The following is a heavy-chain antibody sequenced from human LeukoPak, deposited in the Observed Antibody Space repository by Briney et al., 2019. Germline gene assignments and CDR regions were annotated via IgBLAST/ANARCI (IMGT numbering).Heavy chain of an antibody. J-gene: IGHJ4*02. V-gene: IGHV4-59*01. CDR3: ARRGYYYDTSGYYYFDY. CDR2: IYYSGST. CDR1: GGTFSGYY. Sequence: SETLSLTCAVYGGTFSGYYWSWIRQPPGKGLEWIGSIYYSGSTNYSPSLKSRVTISVDTSKNQFSLKLSSVTAADTAVYYCARRGYYYDTSGYYYFDYWGQGILVTVSS. D-gene: IGHD3-22*01.